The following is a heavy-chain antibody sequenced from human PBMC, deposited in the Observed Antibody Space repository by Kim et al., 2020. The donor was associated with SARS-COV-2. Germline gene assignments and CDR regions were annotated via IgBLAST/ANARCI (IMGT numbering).Heavy chain of an antibody. Sequence: GGSLRLSCAASGFTFSSYAMSWVRQAPGKGLEWVSSISGSSGSTYYTDSVKGRFTISRDNSKNTLYLQMNSLRAEDTAVYYCAKDLVTYQLLYYWFDPWGQGTLVTVSS. CDR2: ISGSSGST. J-gene: IGHJ5*02. V-gene: IGHV3-23*01. D-gene: IGHD2-2*02. CDR3: AKDLVTYQLLYYWFDP. CDR1: GFTFSSYA.